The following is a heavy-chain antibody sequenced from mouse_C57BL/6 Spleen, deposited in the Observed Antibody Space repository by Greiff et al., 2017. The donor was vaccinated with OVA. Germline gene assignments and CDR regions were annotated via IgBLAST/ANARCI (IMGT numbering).Heavy chain of an antibody. CDR1: GYTFTSYW. CDR2: IDPSDSYT. Sequence: VQLQQPGAELVMPGASVKLSCKASGYTFTSYWMHWVKQRPGQGLEWIGEIDPSDSYTNYNQKFKGKSTLTVDKSSSTAYMQLSSLTSEDSAVYYCARKVYYRIPYWYFDVWGTGTTVTVSS. CDR3: ARKVYYRIPYWYFDV. D-gene: IGHD2-1*01. V-gene: IGHV1-69*01. J-gene: IGHJ1*03.